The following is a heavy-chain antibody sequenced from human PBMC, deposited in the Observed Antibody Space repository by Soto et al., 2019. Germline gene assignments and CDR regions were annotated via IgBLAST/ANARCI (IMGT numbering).Heavy chain of an antibody. CDR3: AIEGAGLGH. CDR1: GFTFSVSS. V-gene: IGHV3-73*01. Sequence: EVQLVESGGGLVQPWGSVRLSCAASGFTFSVSSMHWVRQAPGKGLEWLGRIRSKANNNATTYSESVRGRFIISRDDSQDTMFLQMSSLRTEDTARYYCAIEGAGLGHWGQGTLVTVSS. J-gene: IGHJ4*02. CDR2: IRSKANNNAT. D-gene: IGHD1-26*01.